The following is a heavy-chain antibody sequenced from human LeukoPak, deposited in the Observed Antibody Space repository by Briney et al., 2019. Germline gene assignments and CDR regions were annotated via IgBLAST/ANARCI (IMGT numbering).Heavy chain of an antibody. CDR2: IKSKSEGGTT. CDR1: GFTFSNAW. J-gene: IGHJ4*02. D-gene: IGHD2-2*01. CDR3: TTTLVPTAPPLDY. Sequence: PGGSLRLSCAASGFTFSNAWMSWVRQAPGKGLEWVGRIKSKSEGGTTDYAAPVKGRFTISRDDSKNTLYLQMHSPKTEDTAAYYCTTTLVPTAPPLDYWGQGTLVTVSS. V-gene: IGHV3-15*01.